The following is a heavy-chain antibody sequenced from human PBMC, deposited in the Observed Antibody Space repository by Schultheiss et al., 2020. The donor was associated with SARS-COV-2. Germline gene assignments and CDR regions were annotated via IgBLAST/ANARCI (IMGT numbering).Heavy chain of an antibody. V-gene: IGHV4-39*07. Sequence: SETLSLTCTVSGGSISSSSYYWGWIRQPPGKGLEWIGSIYYSGSTYYNPSLKSRVTISVDTSKNQFSLKLSSVTAADTAVYYCARVSLQQLVRDYYYMDVWGKGTTVTVSS. J-gene: IGHJ6*03. CDR2: IYYSGST. CDR3: ARVSLQQLVRDYYYMDV. D-gene: IGHD6-13*01. CDR1: GGSISSSSYY.